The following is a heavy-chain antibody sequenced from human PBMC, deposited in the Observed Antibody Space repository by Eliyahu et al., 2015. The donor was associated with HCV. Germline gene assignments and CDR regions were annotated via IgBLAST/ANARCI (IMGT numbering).Heavy chain of an antibody. CDR1: GYTFTSYY. D-gene: IGHD2-2*01. V-gene: IGHV1-46*03. Sequence: QVQLVQSGAEVKKPGASVKVSCKASGYTFTSYYMHWVRXAPGXGLEWMGIINPSGGSTSYAQKFQGRVTMTRDTSTSTVYMELSSLRSEDTAVYYCASSQGCSSTSYWLMRDWGQGTLVTVSS. J-gene: IGHJ4*02. CDR2: INPSGGST. CDR3: ASSQGCSSTSYWLMRD.